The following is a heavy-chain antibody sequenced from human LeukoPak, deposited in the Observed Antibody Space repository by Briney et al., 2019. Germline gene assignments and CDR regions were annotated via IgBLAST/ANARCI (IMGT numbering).Heavy chain of an antibody. Sequence: ASVKVSCKVSGYTLTELSMHWVRQAPGKGLEWMGGFDPEDGETIYAQKFQGRVTMTEDTSTDTAYMELSSLRSEDTAVYYCATDLGYCSGGNCEGNYWGQGTLVTVSS. J-gene: IGHJ4*02. CDR3: ATDLGYCSGGNCEGNY. D-gene: IGHD2-15*01. CDR2: FDPEDGET. V-gene: IGHV1-24*01. CDR1: GYTLTELS.